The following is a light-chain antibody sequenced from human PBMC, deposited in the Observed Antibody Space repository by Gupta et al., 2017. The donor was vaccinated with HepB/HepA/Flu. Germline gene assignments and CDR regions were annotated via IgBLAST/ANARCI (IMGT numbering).Light chain of an antibody. CDR1: QSVSSN. Sequence: EIVMTQSPATLSVSPGERATLSCRASQSVSSNLAWYQQKPGQAPRLLIYGASTRATGIPARFSGSGSGTEFTLTSSRRQSEDFAVYYWQQDNNLEAFGQGTKVEIK. CDR3: QQDNNLEA. V-gene: IGKV3-15*01. J-gene: IGKJ1*01. CDR2: GAS.